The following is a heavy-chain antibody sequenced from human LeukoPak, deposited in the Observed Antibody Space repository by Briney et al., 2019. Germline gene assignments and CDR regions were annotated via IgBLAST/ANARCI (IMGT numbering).Heavy chain of an antibody. D-gene: IGHD2-15*01. J-gene: IGHJ4*02. Sequence: GGSLRLSCAASGFTFSSYWMHWVRQAPGKGLVWVSRINSDGSSTSYADSVKGRFTISRDNTKNTLYLQMNSLRAEDTAVYYCAGLPYCSGGRCYSFVYWGQGTLVTVSS. V-gene: IGHV3-74*01. CDR3: AGLPYCSGGRCYSFVY. CDR1: GFTFSSYW. CDR2: INSDGSST.